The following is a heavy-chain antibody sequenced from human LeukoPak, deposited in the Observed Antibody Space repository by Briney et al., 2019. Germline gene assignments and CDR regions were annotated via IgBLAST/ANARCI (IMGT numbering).Heavy chain of an antibody. CDR1: GGTLTSGGYS. D-gene: IGHD6-19*01. CDR2: IYYSGST. V-gene: IGHV4-61*08. J-gene: IGHJ4*02. CDR3: AREPPSFGQWLGFPDY. Sequence: PSETLSLTCAVSGGTLTSGGYSWSWIRQSPGKALEWIGYIYYSGSTNYNPSLKSRVTISVDTSKNQFSLKLSSVTAADTAVYYCAREPPSFGQWLGFPDYWGQGTLVTVSS.